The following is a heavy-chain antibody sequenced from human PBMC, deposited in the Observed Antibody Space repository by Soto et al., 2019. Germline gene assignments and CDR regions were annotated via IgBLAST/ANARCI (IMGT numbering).Heavy chain of an antibody. CDR3: ARDHCYAGRCYDDAFDV. Sequence: GASVKVSCKASGYTFTDYSIHWVRQAPGQRLEWMGWINAGSGDTRYSQNFQGGVTITRDSSASTAYVELTSLRSEDTAVYYCARDHCYAGRCYDDAFDVWGQGTMVTVSS. CDR2: INAGSGDT. J-gene: IGHJ3*01. V-gene: IGHV1-3*01. CDR1: GYTFTDYS. D-gene: IGHD2-15*01.